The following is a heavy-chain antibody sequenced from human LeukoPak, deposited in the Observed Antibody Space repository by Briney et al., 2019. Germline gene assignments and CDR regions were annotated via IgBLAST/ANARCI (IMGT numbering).Heavy chain of an antibody. CDR1: GDSISSSSHY. CDR2: IYFSGST. CDR3: ARHQWLGPFDS. J-gene: IGHJ4*02. V-gene: IGHV4-39*01. D-gene: IGHD6-19*01. Sequence: SETLPLTCTVFGDSISSSSHYWGWIRQPPGEGLEWIGSIYFSGSTYYSPSLKSRVTISVDPSTNQFSLKLSSVTAADTAVYFCARHQWLGPFDSWGQGTLVTVSS.